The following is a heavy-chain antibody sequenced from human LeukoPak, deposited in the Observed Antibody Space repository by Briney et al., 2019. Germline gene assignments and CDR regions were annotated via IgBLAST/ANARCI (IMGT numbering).Heavy chain of an antibody. D-gene: IGHD3-16*02. CDR3: AKDSPRDDYVRGSYRYSRRGLDI. V-gene: IGHV1-18*01. Sequence: GASVNVSCKASGYEFSSYGISWVRQAPGQGLEWMGWISAYNGKTKYAERFQGRLTMTTETSTSIAYMELRGLTSGDTAVYYCAKDSPRDDYVRGSYRYSRRGLDIWGQGTLVTASS. J-gene: IGHJ3*02. CDR1: GYEFSSYG. CDR2: ISAYNGKT.